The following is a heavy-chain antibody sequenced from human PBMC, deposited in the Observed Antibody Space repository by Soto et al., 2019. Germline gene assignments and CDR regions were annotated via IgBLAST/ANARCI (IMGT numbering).Heavy chain of an antibody. CDR2: INADGSVT. CDR1: GFTFSSSW. J-gene: IGHJ4*02. D-gene: IGHD3-10*01. Sequence: EVQLVESGGGLVQPGESLRLSYTASGFTFSSSWIHWVRQAPGKGLEWVSRINADGSVTNYADSVKGRFTVSRDNAKNTLYLQMNSLRAEDTAVYFCATAGSYRFDYWGQGTLVTVSS. CDR3: ATAGSYRFDY. V-gene: IGHV3-74*01.